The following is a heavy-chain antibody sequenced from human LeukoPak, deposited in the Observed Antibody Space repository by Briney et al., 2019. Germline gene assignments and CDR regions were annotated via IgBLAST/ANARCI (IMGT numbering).Heavy chain of an antibody. CDR2: FDPEDGET. CDR1: GNTLTELS. J-gene: IGHJ4*02. D-gene: IGHD6-13*01. V-gene: IGHV1-24*01. CDR3: ATPQMQLDAFDF. Sequence: ASVKVSCKVSGNTLTELSIHWVRQAPGKGLEWMGGFDPEDGETIYAQKFQGRVTMTEDTSTDTAYMELSSLRSEDTAVYYCATPQMQLDAFDFWAREPWSPSLQ.